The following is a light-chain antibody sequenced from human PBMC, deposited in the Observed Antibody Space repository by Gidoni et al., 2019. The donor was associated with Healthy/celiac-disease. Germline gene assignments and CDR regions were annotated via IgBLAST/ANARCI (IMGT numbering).Light chain of an antibody. CDR3: QQSYSTPLT. CDR2: AAS. CDR1: QSISSY. J-gene: IGKJ4*01. V-gene: IGKV1-39*01. Sequence: IQITQSPSSLSASVGDRVTITCRESQSISSYLNWYQQKPGKAPKLLIYAASSLQSGVPSRFSGSGSGTDFTLTISSLQPEDFETYYCQQSYSTPLTFGGGTKVEIK.